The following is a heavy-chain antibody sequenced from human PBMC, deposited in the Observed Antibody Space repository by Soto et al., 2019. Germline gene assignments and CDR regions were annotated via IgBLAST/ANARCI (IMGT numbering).Heavy chain of an antibody. CDR1: GFTFSGSA. V-gene: IGHV3-73*01. J-gene: IGHJ5*02. CDR3: TRLSERYCSGGSCYSVIPWFDP. D-gene: IGHD2-15*01. Sequence: PGGSLRLSCAASGFTFSGSAMHWVRQASGKGLEWVGRIRSKANSYATAYAASVKGRFTISRDDSKSTAYLQMNSLKTEDTAVYYCTRLSERYCSGGSCYSVIPWFDPWGQGTLVTVS. CDR2: IRSKANSYAT.